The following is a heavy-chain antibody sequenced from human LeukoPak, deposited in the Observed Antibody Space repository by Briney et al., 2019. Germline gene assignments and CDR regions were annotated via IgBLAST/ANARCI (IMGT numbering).Heavy chain of an antibody. CDR3: ETSVVRDSSGYYWLNY. D-gene: IGHD3-22*01. CDR1: GYTFTSNY. V-gene: IGHV1-2*06. Sequence: VSVKVSCKASGYTFTSNYMHWVRQAPGQGLEWMGRINPNSGGTNYAQKFQGRVTMTRDTSISTAYMELSRLRSDDTAVYYCETSVVRDSSGYYWLNYWGQGTLVTVSS. CDR2: INPNSGGT. J-gene: IGHJ4*02.